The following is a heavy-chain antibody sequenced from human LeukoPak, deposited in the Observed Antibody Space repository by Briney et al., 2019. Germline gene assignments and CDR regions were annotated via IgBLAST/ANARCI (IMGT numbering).Heavy chain of an antibody. CDR2: IGPSDSFT. D-gene: IGHD4-17*01. Sequence: GESLKISCKGSGYIFTNYWIYLVRQMPGKGLEWMGRIGPSDSFTNYSPSFQGHVSLSADKSISTAFLQWSSLKATDTAIYYCARRNAYGPPAYWGLGTLVTVSS. CDR1: GYIFTNYW. CDR3: ARRNAYGPPAY. J-gene: IGHJ4*02. V-gene: IGHV5-10-1*01.